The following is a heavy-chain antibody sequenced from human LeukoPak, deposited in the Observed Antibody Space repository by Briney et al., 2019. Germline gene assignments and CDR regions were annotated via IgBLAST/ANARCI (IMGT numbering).Heavy chain of an antibody. V-gene: IGHV3-9*01. CDR1: GFRFEEYA. D-gene: IGHD6-25*01. Sequence: GGSLRLSCAASGFRFEEYAMHWVRQAPGKGPEWVSGITWNSGKEEYADSVKGRFTISRDNAKNSLYLEMNSLRAEDTAMYYCARESTRSVDYWGQGTLVTVSS. CDR2: ITWNSGKE. J-gene: IGHJ4*02. CDR3: ARESTRSVDY.